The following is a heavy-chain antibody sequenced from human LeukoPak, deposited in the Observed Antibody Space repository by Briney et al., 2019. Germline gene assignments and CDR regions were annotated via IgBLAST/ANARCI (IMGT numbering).Heavy chain of an antibody. V-gene: IGHV4-38-2*01. CDR3: ARQSSPHDFWSGYYLSEAFDI. CDR2: IYHSGST. CDR1: GCSISSGYY. J-gene: IGHJ3*02. D-gene: IGHD3-3*01. Sequence: PSETLSLTCAVSGCSISSGYYWGWIRQPPGKGLEWIGSIYHSGSTYYNPSLKSRVTISVDTSKNQFSLKLSSVTAADTAVYYCARQSSPHDFWSGYYLSEAFDIWGQGTMVTVSS.